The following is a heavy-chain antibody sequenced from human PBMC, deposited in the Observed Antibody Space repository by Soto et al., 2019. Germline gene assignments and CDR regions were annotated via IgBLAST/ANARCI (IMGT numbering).Heavy chain of an antibody. Sequence: GESLKISCKGYGYSFTTYWIAWVRQMPGKGLEWMGIIHPGDSDARYSPSFQGQVTFSVDKSIGAAYLQWSSLKASDTAMYYCARHGTSPPATGGYYYYAMDVWGQGTTVTVSS. CDR3: ARHGTSPPATGGYYYYAMDV. D-gene: IGHD1-26*01. J-gene: IGHJ6*02. CDR1: GYSFTTYW. V-gene: IGHV5-51*01. CDR2: IHPGDSDA.